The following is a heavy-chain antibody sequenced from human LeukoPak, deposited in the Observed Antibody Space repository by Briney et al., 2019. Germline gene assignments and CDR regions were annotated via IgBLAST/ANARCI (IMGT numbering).Heavy chain of an antibody. CDR1: GYTLTELS. D-gene: IGHD3-22*01. Sequence: ASVKVSCKVSGYTLTELSMHWVRQAPGKGLEWMGGFDPEDGETIYAQKFQGRVTMTEDTSTDTAYMELSSLRSEDTAVYYCATEDIVVVSSGTRYNWLDPWGQGTPVTVSS. CDR3: ATEDIVVVSSGTRYNWLDP. V-gene: IGHV1-24*01. J-gene: IGHJ5*02. CDR2: FDPEDGET.